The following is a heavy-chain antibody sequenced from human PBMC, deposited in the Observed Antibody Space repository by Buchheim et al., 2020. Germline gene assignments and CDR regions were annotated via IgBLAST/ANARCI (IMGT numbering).Heavy chain of an antibody. CDR3: ARRHDYVWGSYRPKVPKAYYFDY. J-gene: IGHJ4*02. V-gene: IGHV3-7*03. CDR1: GFTFSSYW. CDR2: IKQDGSEK. D-gene: IGHD3-16*02. Sequence: EVQLVESGGGLVQPGGSLRLSCAASGFTFSSYWMSWVRQAPGKGLEWVANIKQDGSEKYYVDSVKGRFTISRDNAKNSLYLQMNSLRAEDTAVYYCARRHDYVWGSYRPKVPKAYYFDYWGQGTL.